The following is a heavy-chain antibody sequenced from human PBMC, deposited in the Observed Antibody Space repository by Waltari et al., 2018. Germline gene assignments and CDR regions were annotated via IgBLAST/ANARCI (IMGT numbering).Heavy chain of an antibody. J-gene: IGHJ3*02. CDR3: ARDRGYSGYDLLDAFDI. V-gene: IGHV4-30-4*08. CDR2: IYYSGST. Sequence: QVQLQESGPGLVKPSQTLSRICTVSGGSIRGAVYYWSWVLQPPGKGMEWIGYIYYSGSTYYNPSLKSRVTISVDTSKNQFSLKLSSVTAADTAVYYCARDRGYSGYDLLDAFDIWGLGTIVTVSS. CDR1: GGSIRGAVYY. D-gene: IGHD5-12*01.